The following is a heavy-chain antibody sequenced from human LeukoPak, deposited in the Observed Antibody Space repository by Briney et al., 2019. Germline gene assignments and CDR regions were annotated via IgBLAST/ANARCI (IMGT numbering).Heavy chain of an antibody. J-gene: IGHJ6*02. Sequence: GGSLRLSCAASGFTFTSYWMHWVRQAPGKGLVWVSRVNSDGSSTTYADSVKGRFTISRDNAKNTLYLQMDSLRAEDTAVYYCARGRYYGMDVWGQGTTVTVSS. CDR2: VNSDGSST. CDR3: ARGRYYGMDV. CDR1: GFTFTSYW. V-gene: IGHV3-74*01.